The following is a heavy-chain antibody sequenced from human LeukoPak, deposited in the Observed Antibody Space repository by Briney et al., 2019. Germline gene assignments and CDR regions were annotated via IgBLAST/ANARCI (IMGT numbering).Heavy chain of an antibody. CDR1: GYTFTGYY. CDR2: INPNSGGT. Sequence: ASVKVSCKASGYTFTGYYMHWVRQAPGQGLEWMGRINPNSGGTNYAQKFQGRVTMTRDTSISAAYMELSRLRSDDTAVYYCAREDSYYDFWSGYLPSGGRSYGMDVWGQGTTVTVSS. J-gene: IGHJ6*02. D-gene: IGHD3-3*01. V-gene: IGHV1-2*06. CDR3: AREDSYYDFWSGYLPSGGRSYGMDV.